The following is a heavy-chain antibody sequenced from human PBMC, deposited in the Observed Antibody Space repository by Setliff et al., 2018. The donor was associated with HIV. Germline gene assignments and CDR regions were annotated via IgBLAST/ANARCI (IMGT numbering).Heavy chain of an antibody. V-gene: IGHV4-59*08. CDR3: ARHGHFYDSSSSDAFDI. D-gene: IGHD3-22*01. CDR2: VSYSGST. J-gene: IGHJ3*02. Sequence: PSETLSLTCTVSGGSICTYYWSWIRQPPGKGLEWLGYVSYSGSTNFNPSLESRLAMSVDMSKNHFSLKLRSVTAADTAVYYCARHGHFYDSSSSDAFDIWGHGTMVTVSS. CDR1: GGSICTYY.